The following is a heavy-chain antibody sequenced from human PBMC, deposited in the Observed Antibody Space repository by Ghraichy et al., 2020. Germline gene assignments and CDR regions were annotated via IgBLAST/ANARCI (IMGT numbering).Heavy chain of an antibody. CDR3: ATGFYTYTN. Sequence: GGSLRLSCAASGFTFTSKAMTWVRQAPGKGLEWVSTFSGGGGGTYYADSVKGRFAISRDNSKNTLYLQMNSLRAEDTALFYCATGFYTYTNWGQGTLVTVSS. V-gene: IGHV3-23*01. J-gene: IGHJ4*02. D-gene: IGHD3/OR15-3a*01. CDR2: FSGGGGGT. CDR1: GFTFTSKA.